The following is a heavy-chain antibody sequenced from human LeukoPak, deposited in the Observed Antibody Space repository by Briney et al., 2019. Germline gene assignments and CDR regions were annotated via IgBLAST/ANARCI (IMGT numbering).Heavy chain of an antibody. D-gene: IGHD1-26*01. CDR3: ARVRETSCEENYYYGMDV. CDR1: GGSISSYY. Sequence: SETLSLTCTVSGGSISSYYWSWIRQPPGKGLEWIGYIYYSGSTNYNPSLKSRVTISVDTSKNQFSLKLSSVTAADTAVYYCARVRETSCEENYYYGMDVWGQGTTVTVSS. CDR2: IYYSGST. J-gene: IGHJ6*02. V-gene: IGHV4-59*01.